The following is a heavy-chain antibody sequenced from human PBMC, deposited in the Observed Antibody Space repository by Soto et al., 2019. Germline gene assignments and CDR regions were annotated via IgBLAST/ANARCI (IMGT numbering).Heavy chain of an antibody. CDR1: GGSISSGDYY. CDR3: ASSHYDILTGYLYFDY. Sequence: SETLSLTCTVSGGSISSGDYYWSWIRQPPGKGLEWIGYIYYSGSTYYNPSLKSRVTISVDTSKNQFSLKLSSVTAADTAVYYCASSHYDILTGYLYFDYWGQGTLVTVSS. J-gene: IGHJ4*02. V-gene: IGHV4-30-4*01. CDR2: IYYSGST. D-gene: IGHD3-9*01.